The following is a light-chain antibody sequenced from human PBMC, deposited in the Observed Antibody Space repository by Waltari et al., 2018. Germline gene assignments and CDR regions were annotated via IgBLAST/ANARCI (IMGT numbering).Light chain of an antibody. CDR1: SSNIGAGYD. CDR2: GNN. CDR3: QSYDSSLSGAV. J-gene: IGLJ2*01. Sequence: QSVLTQPPSVSGAPGQRVTISCTGGSSNIGAGYDVYWYQQLPGTAPRLLIYGNNNRPAGVPHRRAVSKSGTSASLAITGLQAEDEADYYCQSYDSSLSGAVFGGGTKLTVL. V-gene: IGLV1-40*01.